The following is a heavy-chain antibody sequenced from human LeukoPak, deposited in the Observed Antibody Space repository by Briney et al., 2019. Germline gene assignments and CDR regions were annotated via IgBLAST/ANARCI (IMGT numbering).Heavy chain of an antibody. CDR2: INPNSGGT. CDR3: ARVRCSGGSCYRNYYYYYMDV. CDR1: GYTFTGYY. V-gene: IGHV1-2*02. Sequence: ASVKVSCKASGYTFTGYYMHWVRQAPGQGLEWMGWINPNSGGTNYAQKFQGRVTMTRDTAISTAYMELSRLRSDDTAVYYCARVRCSGGSCYRNYYYYYMDVWGKGTTVTVSS. D-gene: IGHD2-15*01. J-gene: IGHJ6*03.